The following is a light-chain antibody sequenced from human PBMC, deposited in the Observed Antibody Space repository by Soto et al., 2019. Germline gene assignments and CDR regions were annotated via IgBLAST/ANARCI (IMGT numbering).Light chain of an antibody. V-gene: IGLV2-8*01. CDR1: SSDVGGYNS. CDR3: RSYAGSNKGVL. Sequence: QSALTQPPSASGSPGQSVTISCTGTSSDVGGYNSVSWCQQYPGKAPKLMIYEVSKRPSRVPDRFSGSKSCNTASLTVSGLQAEDEADYYCRSYAGSNKGVLCGGGAKVTVL. CDR2: EVS. J-gene: IGLJ2*01.